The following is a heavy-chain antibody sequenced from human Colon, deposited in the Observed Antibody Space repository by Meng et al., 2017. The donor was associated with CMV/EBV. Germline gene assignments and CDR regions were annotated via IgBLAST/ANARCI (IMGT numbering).Heavy chain of an antibody. CDR2: ILPVLDVG. Sequence: SVKVSCKASGGTFSTNAITWVRQAPGHGLEWMGGILPVLDVGHHAQKFQGRVTITADKSTSTAYMELSSLRSDDTAVYYCARSKDIVIVEAAQAVFDIWGQGTMVTVSS. CDR3: ARSKDIVIVEAAQAVFDI. J-gene: IGHJ3*02. D-gene: IGHD2-15*01. CDR1: GGTFSTNA. V-gene: IGHV1-69*10.